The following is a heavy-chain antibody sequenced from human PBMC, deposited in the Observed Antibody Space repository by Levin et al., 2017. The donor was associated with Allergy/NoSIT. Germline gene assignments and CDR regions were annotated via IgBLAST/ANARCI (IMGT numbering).Heavy chain of an antibody. J-gene: IGHJ4*02. Sequence: GGSLRLSCAASGFTFSAHYMDWVRQAPGKGLEWVARIRNTANSYSTEYAASAKGSFTISSDDSKKSLYLLMNSLKTEDPAVSYCASIRLISAAGGRPFDYWGQGTLVTVSS. D-gene: IGHD2-2*01. CDR3: ASIRLISAAGGRPFDY. CDR2: IRNTANSYST. V-gene: IGHV3-72*01. CDR1: GFTFSAHY.